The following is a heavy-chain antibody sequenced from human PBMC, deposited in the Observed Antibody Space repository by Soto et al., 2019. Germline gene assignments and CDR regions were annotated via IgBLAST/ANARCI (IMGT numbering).Heavy chain of an antibody. J-gene: IGHJ4*02. CDR1: GFTFSSYA. V-gene: IGHV3-23*01. D-gene: IGHD3-3*01. Sequence: EVQLLESGGGLVQPGGSLRLSCAASGFTFSSYAMSWVRQAPGTGLECVSAISGSGGSTYYADSVKGRFTISRDNSKKPLYLQMNSLIAEDTAVYYCAKDLDWSYYLDYWGQGTLVTVSS. CDR3: AKDLDWSYYLDY. CDR2: ISGSGGST.